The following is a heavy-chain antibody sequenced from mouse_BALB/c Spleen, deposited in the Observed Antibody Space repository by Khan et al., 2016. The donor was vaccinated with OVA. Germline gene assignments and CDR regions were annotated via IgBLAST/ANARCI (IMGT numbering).Heavy chain of an antibody. V-gene: IGHV3-2*02. CDR1: GYSITSAYA. Sequence: EVQLQESGPGLVKPSQSLSLTCTVTGYSITSAYAWNWIRQFPGNKLEWMGYISYSGVTSYTPSFKSRISITRDTSKNQFFLQLNSVTTEDTATYYCARGNYYGYYFDYWGQGTTLTVSS. CDR3: ARGNYYGYYFDY. J-gene: IGHJ2*01. D-gene: IGHD1-1*01. CDR2: ISYSGVT.